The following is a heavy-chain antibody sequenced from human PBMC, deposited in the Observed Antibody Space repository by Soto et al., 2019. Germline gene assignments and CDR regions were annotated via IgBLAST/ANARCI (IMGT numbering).Heavy chain of an antibody. Sequence: AASVKVSCKASGGTFSSYAISWVRQAPGQGLEWMGGIIPIFGTANYAQKFQGRVTITADESTSTAYMELSSLRSEDTAVYYCARDHPITGFRVPRVYYYYGMDVWGQGTTVTVSS. J-gene: IGHJ6*02. D-gene: IGHD3-10*01. CDR2: IIPIFGTA. V-gene: IGHV1-69*13. CDR3: ARDHPITGFRVPRVYYYYGMDV. CDR1: GGTFSSYA.